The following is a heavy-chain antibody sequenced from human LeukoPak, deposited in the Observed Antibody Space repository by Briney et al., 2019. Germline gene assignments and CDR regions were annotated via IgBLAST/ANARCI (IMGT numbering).Heavy chain of an antibody. CDR3: ARPCSGGSCYQS. Sequence: ASVKVSCKAPGYTFTSYGISWVRQAPGQGLEWMGWISAYNGNTNYAQKFEGRVTMTTDTSTSTVYMELRSLRSDDTAVYYCARPCSGGSCYQSWGQGTLVTVSS. V-gene: IGHV1-18*01. J-gene: IGHJ4*02. D-gene: IGHD2-15*01. CDR1: GYTFTSYG. CDR2: ISAYNGNT.